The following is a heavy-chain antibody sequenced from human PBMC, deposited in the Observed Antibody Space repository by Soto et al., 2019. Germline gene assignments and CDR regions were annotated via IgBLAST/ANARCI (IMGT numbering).Heavy chain of an antibody. V-gene: IGHV1-69*18. CDR2: IIPIFGTT. J-gene: IGHJ4*02. CDR3: AREWGDYYYDSSGYAYYFDY. Sequence: QVQLVQSGAEVKKPGSSVKVSCKASGGTFSSYAISWVRQAPGHGLEWMGRIIPIFGTTNYAQKFQGRVTITADESTSTAYMERSSLRSEDTAVYYCAREWGDYYYDSSGYAYYFDYWGQGTLVTVSS. D-gene: IGHD3-22*01. CDR1: GGTFSSYA.